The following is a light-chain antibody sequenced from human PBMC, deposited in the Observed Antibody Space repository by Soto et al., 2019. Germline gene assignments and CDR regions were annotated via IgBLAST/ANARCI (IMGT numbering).Light chain of an antibody. CDR2: DAS. CDR1: QSVSRY. V-gene: IGKV3-11*01. J-gene: IGKJ2*01. CDR3: QQRSNWPYVT. Sequence: EIVLTQSPATLSLSPGERATLSCRASQSVSRYLAWYQQKPGQAPRLLIYDASNRATGIPARFRGSGSGTDFTLTISGLEPEDFAVYYCQQRSNWPYVTFGQGTKLEIK.